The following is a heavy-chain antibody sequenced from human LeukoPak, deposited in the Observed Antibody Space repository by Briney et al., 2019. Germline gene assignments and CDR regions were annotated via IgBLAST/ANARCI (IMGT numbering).Heavy chain of an antibody. CDR1: GFTFGDYA. Sequence: GGSLRLSCTASGFTFGDYAMSWVRQAPGKGLEWVGFVIVKGYGATTEYAVSVKGRFTISRDDSKSIAYLQMNSLKTDDTGVYYCTRGGYGGGSFDYWGQGTLVTVSS. D-gene: IGHD4-23*01. CDR3: TRGGYGGGSFDY. V-gene: IGHV3-49*04. J-gene: IGHJ4*02. CDR2: VIVKGYGATT.